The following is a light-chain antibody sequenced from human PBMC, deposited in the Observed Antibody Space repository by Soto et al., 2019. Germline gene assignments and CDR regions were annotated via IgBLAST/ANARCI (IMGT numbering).Light chain of an antibody. CDR1: ESVRHY. CDR3: QHRDNWSYI. Sequence: EILLTQSPATLSLSPGEKATLSCRASESVRHYVAWYQQKPAQAPRLLIYDASNRETGIPARFSGSGAGTEYTRTISSLEAEDVEVYYCQHRDNWSYIFGQGTKVDIK. CDR2: DAS. J-gene: IGKJ2*01. V-gene: IGKV3-11*01.